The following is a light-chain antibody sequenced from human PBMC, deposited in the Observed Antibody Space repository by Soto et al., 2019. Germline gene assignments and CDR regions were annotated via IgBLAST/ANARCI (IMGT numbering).Light chain of an antibody. CDR3: QQYNNWPGT. CDR1: QSVSSN. Sequence: EIVLTQSPVTLSLSPGERATLSCRASQSVSSNLAWYQQKPGQAPRLLIYGASTRATGFPARFSGSGSGTEFTLTISSLQSEDFAVYYCQQYNNWPGTFGQGTKVDI. J-gene: IGKJ1*01. CDR2: GAS. V-gene: IGKV3-15*01.